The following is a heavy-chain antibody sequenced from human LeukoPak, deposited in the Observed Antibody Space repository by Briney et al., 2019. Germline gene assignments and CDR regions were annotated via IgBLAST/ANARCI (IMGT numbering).Heavy chain of an antibody. Sequence: PGGSLRLSCAASKYTFRDYYMSWVRQAPGKGLEWIAYISSNGRTIYYADSVRGRFTISRDNDKSSMYLLMNSLRVDDPAVYYCVRDSPRVRGWFDPWGQGTLVTVSS. CDR3: VRDSPRVRGWFDP. J-gene: IGHJ5*02. CDR2: ISSNGRTI. V-gene: IGHV3-11*01. CDR1: KYTFRDYY.